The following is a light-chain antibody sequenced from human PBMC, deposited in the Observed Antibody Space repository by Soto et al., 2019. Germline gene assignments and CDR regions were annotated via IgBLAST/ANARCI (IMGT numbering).Light chain of an antibody. Sequence: IVLTPSPSTPSFPPGERAPLSWRASQSVSSYLAWYQQKPGQAPRLLIYDASNRATGIPARFSGSGSGTDFTLTTSSLEPEDFAVYYCQQRSNWPPITFGQGTRLEIK. CDR2: DAS. J-gene: IGKJ5*01. V-gene: IGKV3-11*01. CDR1: QSVSSY. CDR3: QQRSNWPPIT.